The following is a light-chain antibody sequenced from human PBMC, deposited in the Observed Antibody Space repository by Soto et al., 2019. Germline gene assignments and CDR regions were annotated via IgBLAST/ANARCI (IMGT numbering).Light chain of an antibody. CDR3: QQYNNWPRT. J-gene: IGKJ1*01. CDR1: QSVSRGY. CDR2: GAS. V-gene: IGKV3-20*01. Sequence: IVLTQSPGTLSLSPGERATLSCRASQSVSRGYLAWYQQKPGQAPRLLIYGASTRATGVPDRFSGSGSGTDFTLTISSLEPEDFAVYYCQQYNNWPRTFGQGTKVDIK.